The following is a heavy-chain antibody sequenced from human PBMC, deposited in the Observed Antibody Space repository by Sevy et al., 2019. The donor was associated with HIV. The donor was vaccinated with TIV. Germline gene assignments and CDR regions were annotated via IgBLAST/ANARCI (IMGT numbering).Heavy chain of an antibody. CDR1: GDSVSSNSTA. V-gene: IGHV6-1*01. J-gene: IGHJ3*02. D-gene: IGHD6-19*01. CDR3: ARGREYSSGWYGLTAEGAFDI. CDR2: TYYRSKWYN. Sequence: KQSQTLSLTCAISGDSVSSNSTAWNWIRQSPSRGLEWLGRTYYRSKWYNDYAVSVKSRITINPDTSKNQFSLQLNSVTPEDTAVYYCARGREYSSGWYGLTAEGAFDIWGQGTMVTVSS.